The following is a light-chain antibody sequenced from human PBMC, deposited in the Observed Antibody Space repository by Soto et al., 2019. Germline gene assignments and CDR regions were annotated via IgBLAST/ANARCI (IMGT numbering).Light chain of an antibody. CDR2: GTS. J-gene: IGKJ4*01. CDR3: QQYNNWPLT. Sequence: EIVMTQSPATLSVSPGDRATLSCRASQSVTTYLAWYQHKPGQAPRLLSYGTSTRATGTPARFSGSGSGTEFTLTISSLQSEDFALYYCQQYNNWPLTFGGGTKVEI. CDR1: QSVTTY. V-gene: IGKV3D-15*01.